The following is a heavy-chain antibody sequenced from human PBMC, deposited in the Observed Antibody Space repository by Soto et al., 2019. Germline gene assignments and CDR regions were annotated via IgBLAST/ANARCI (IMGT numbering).Heavy chain of an antibody. J-gene: IGHJ6*02. CDR3: ARKYLPYYGSGSPYGMDV. V-gene: IGHV4-34*01. CDR1: GGSFSGYY. CDR2: VNHSGST. D-gene: IGHD3-10*01. Sequence: QVQLQQWGAGLLKPSETLSLTCGVYGGSFSGYYWSWIRQPPGKGLEWIGEVNHSGSTNYNPSLKRRVTISREXXKXQXFLKLRSVSAADTALYYCARKYLPYYGSGSPYGMDVWGQGTTVTVSS.